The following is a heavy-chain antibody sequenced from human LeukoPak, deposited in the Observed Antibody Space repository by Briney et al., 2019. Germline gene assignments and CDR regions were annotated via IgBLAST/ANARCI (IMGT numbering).Heavy chain of an antibody. J-gene: IGHJ4*02. Sequence: PGGSLRLSCAASGFTFSSYSMNWVRQAPGKGLGWVSSISSSSSYIYYADSVKGRFTISRDNAKNSLYLQMNSLRAEDTAVYYCARDLAGYDSSGYGYWGQGTLVTVSS. CDR3: ARDLAGYDSSGYGY. CDR2: ISSSSSYI. V-gene: IGHV3-21*01. CDR1: GFTFSSYS. D-gene: IGHD3-22*01.